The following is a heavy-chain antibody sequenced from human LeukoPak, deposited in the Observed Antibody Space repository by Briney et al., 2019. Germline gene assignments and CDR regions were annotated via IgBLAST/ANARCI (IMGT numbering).Heavy chain of an antibody. V-gene: IGHV1-69*13. D-gene: IGHD6-19*01. CDR3: ARDWGIAVEDYAFDI. Sequence: APVTVSCKASGGTFSSYAISWVRQAPGQGLEWMGGIIPIFGTANYAQKFQGRVTITADESTSTAYMELSSLRSEDTAVYYCARDWGIAVEDYAFDIWGQGTMVTVSS. J-gene: IGHJ3*02. CDR1: GGTFSSYA. CDR2: IIPIFGTA.